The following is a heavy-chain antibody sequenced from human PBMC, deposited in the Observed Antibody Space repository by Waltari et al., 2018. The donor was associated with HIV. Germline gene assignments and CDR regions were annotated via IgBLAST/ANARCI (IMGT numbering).Heavy chain of an antibody. J-gene: IGHJ4*02. V-gene: IGHV3-48*03. CDR3: APTRYYYDSSGR. CDR1: GFTFSSYE. Sequence: EVQVVESGGGLVQPGGSLRLSCAASGFTFSSYEMNWVRQAPGKGLEWLSYISDSGSTRYYADSVKGRFTISRDNAKNSLYLQMNSLRAEDTAVYYCAPTRYYYDSSGRWGQGTLVTVSS. D-gene: IGHD3-22*01. CDR2: ISDSGSTR.